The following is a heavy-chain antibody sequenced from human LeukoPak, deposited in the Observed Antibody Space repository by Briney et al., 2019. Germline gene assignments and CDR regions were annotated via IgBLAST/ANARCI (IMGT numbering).Heavy chain of an antibody. D-gene: IGHD6-13*01. V-gene: IGHV3-74*01. CDR1: GFTFSSYW. Sequence: PGGSLRLSCAASGFTFSSYWMNWVRQAPGKGLVWVSRIASDGSSATYADSVKGRFSISRDNAKSTLYLQMNSLRAEDTAVYYCARAYSSSWYFGYWGQGTLVTVSS. CDR2: IASDGSSA. J-gene: IGHJ4*02. CDR3: ARAYSSSWYFGY.